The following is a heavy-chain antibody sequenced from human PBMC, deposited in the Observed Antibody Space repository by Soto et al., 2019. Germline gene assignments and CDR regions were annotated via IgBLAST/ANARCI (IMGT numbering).Heavy chain of an antibody. J-gene: IGHJ2*01. CDR1: GFTFSNYV. V-gene: IGHV3-23*01. CDR3: AKDAGYFDL. CDR2: ISGSGGTT. Sequence: EVQLLESGGGLVQPGGSLRLSCAASGFTFSNYVMSWVRQAPRKGLEWVSGISGSGGTTYYVDSVKGRFTISRDNSKNTLYLQMNSLRAEGTAGYYCAKDAGYFDLWGRGTLVTVSS.